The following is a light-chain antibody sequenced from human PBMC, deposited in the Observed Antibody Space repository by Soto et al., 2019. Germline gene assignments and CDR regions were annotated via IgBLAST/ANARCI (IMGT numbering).Light chain of an antibody. CDR3: YHYGSCSLT. J-gene: IGKJ4*01. Sequence: IVLTQSPGSLSLSPGERATLSCRASQSVSATHLAWYQQKPRQAPRLLLYGAYTRATGIPDRFSGSGSGTKVTPTITRVEAEEVAVFYSYHYGSCSLTFGGGTKLEIK. CDR2: GAY. V-gene: IGKV3-20*01. CDR1: QSVSATH.